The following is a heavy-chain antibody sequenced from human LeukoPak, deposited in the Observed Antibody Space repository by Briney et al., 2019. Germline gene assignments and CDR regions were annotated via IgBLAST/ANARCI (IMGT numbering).Heavy chain of an antibody. D-gene: IGHD6-6*01. CDR1: GGTFSSYA. V-gene: IGHV1-69*04. CDR3: ARISSSSGYFQH. J-gene: IGHJ1*01. CDR2: IIPILGIA. Sequence: ASVKVSCKASGGTFSSYAISWVRQAPGQGLEWMGRIIPILGIANYAQKFQGRVTITADESTSTAYMELSSLRSEDTAVYYCARISSSSGYFQHWGQGTLVTVSS.